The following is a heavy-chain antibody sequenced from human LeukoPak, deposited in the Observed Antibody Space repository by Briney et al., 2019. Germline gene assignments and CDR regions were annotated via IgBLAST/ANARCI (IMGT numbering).Heavy chain of an antibody. CDR3: ARDPPPNWNYSHYYYYMDV. CDR2: ISYDGSNK. D-gene: IGHD1-7*01. J-gene: IGHJ6*03. V-gene: IGHV3-30*01. Sequence: PGGSLRLSCAASGFTFSSYAMHWVRQAPGEGLEWVAVISYDGSNKYYADSVKGRFTISRDNSKNTLYLQMNSLRAEDTAVYYCARDPPPNWNYSHYYYYMDVWGKGTTVTVSS. CDR1: GFTFSSYA.